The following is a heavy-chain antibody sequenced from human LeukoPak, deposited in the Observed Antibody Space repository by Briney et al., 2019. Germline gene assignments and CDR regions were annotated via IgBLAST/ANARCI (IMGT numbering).Heavy chain of an antibody. CDR1: GGSISSYY. D-gene: IGHD3-22*01. V-gene: IGHV4-34*01. Sequence: PSETLSLTCTVSGGSISSYYWSWIRQPPGKGLEWIGEINHSGSTNYNPSLKSRVTISVDTSKNQFSLKLSSVTAADTAVYYCARGGYYDSSARFRYWGQGTLVTVSS. J-gene: IGHJ4*02. CDR2: INHSGST. CDR3: ARGGYYDSSARFRY.